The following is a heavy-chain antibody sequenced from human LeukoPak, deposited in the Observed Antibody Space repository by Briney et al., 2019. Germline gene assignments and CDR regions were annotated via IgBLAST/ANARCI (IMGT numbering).Heavy chain of an antibody. CDR3: ARGGIQVSGIDEIDY. D-gene: IGHD6-13*01. CDR1: GFTLRSYD. Sequence: GGSLRLSCAASGFTLRSYDMHWVRQVTGKGLEWVSAIGISGDTHYPGSAKGRFTISRENAKNSLYLQMNSLTAGDTAVYYCARGGIQVSGIDEIDYWGQGTLVTVSS. CDR2: IGISGDT. V-gene: IGHV3-13*01. J-gene: IGHJ4*02.